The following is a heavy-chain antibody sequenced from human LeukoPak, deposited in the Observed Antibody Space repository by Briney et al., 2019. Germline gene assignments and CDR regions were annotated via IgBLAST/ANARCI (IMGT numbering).Heavy chain of an antibody. V-gene: IGHV4-39*07. CDR3: ARAGWLQYSFDY. J-gene: IGHJ4*02. Sequence: SETLSLTCTVSGGSISSSSYYWGWIRQPPGKGLEWIGNIYYSGSTYYNPSLKSRVTISVDTSKNQFSLKLSSVTAADTAVYYCARAGWLQYSFDYWGQGTLVTVSS. CDR2: IYYSGST. CDR1: GGSISSSSYY. D-gene: IGHD5-24*01.